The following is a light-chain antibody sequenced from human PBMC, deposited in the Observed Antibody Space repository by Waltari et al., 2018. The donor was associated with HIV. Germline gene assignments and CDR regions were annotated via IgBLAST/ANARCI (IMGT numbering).Light chain of an antibody. CDR1: QSISNW. V-gene: IGKV1-5*03. Sequence: DIQMTQSPSTLSASVGDRVIITCRASQSISNWLAWYQQKPGKAPKVLISKASSLESGVPSRFSGSGFGTEFTLTINSLQPDDFATYYCQQYNSYSYTFGQGTKLEIK. CDR3: QQYNSYSYT. CDR2: KAS. J-gene: IGKJ2*01.